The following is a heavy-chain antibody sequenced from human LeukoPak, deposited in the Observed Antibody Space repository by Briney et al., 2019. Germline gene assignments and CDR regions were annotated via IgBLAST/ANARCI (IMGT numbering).Heavy chain of an antibody. J-gene: IGHJ5*02. CDR2: ISSKRDST. CDR1: GFTFTTYA. D-gene: IGHD2-2*01. CDR3: AGYQRMLDP. V-gene: IGHV3-23*01. Sequence: GRSLRLSYAASGFTFTTYACWARKAPGKGLEWVSAISSKRDSTFYADSVKGRFTISRANSKNTLYLQMNSLRAEDTAVYHCAGYQRMLDPWGQGTLVTVSS.